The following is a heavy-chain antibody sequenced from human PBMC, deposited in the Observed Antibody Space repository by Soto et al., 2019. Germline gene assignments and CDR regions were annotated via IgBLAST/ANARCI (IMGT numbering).Heavy chain of an antibody. CDR1: GFTFSSYA. Sequence: GGSLRLSCAASGFTFSSYAMSWVRQAPGKGLEWVSAISGSGGSTYYADSVKGRFTISRDNSKNTLYLQMNSLRAEDTAVYYCAKGLGMITFGGPFDYWGQGTLVTVSS. J-gene: IGHJ4*02. V-gene: IGHV3-23*01. D-gene: IGHD3-16*01. CDR2: ISGSGGST. CDR3: AKGLGMITFGGPFDY.